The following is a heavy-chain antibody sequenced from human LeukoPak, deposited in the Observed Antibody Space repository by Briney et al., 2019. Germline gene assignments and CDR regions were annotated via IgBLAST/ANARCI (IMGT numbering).Heavy chain of an antibody. V-gene: IGHV7-4-1*02. J-gene: IGHJ6*02. D-gene: IGHD3-9*01. CDR2: INTNTGNP. CDR1: GYTFTSYA. Sequence: ASVKVSCKASGYTFTSYAMNWVRQAPGQGLEWMGWINTNTGNPTYAQGFTGRFVFSLDTSVSTAYLQISSLKAEDTAVYYCASPYYDILTGPYYYGMDVWGQGTTVTVSS. CDR3: ASPYYDILTGPYYYGMDV.